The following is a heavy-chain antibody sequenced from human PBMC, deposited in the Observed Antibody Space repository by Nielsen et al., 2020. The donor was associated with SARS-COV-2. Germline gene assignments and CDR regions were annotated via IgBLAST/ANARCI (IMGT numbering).Heavy chain of an antibody. CDR3: ARTPDFGGYYYYGMDV. V-gene: IGHV4-31*03. CDR2: IYYSGST. D-gene: IGHD3-16*01. Sequence: SETLSLTCTVSGGSISSGGYYWSWIRQHPGKGLEWIGYIYYSGSTYYNPSLKSRVTISVDTSKNQFSLKLSSVTAADTAVYYCARTPDFGGYYYYGMDVWGQGTTVTVSS. CDR1: GGSISSGGYY. J-gene: IGHJ6*02.